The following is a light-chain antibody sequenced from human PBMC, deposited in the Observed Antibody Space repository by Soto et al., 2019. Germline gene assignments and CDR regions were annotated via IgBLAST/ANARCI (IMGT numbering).Light chain of an antibody. CDR2: GAS. CDR3: QQYDSSPWT. V-gene: IGKV3-20*01. Sequence: ESVLTQSPGTLSLSPGEIATLSCRASQSVSSSLLAWYQLKPGQAPRLLSYGASSRGTGIPDRFSGSGSVTDFTLPISRLEPDDGVVYSCQQYDSSPWTFGEGTKVEIK. CDR1: QSVSSSL. J-gene: IGKJ1*01.